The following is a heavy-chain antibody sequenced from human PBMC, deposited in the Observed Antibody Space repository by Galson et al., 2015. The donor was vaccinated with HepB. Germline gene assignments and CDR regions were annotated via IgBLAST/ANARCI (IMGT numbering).Heavy chain of an antibody. CDR2: ITSSGGNS. CDR1: GFSFTRYA. V-gene: IGHV3-23*01. Sequence: SLRLSCAASGFSFTRYAMTWVRQAPGKGLEWVSSITSSGGNSYYTDSVEGRFTVSRDNSKNTLLLQLNSLRAEDTAMYFCAKDGIMVANNPYHFHYWGQGTLVTVSS. D-gene: IGHD2-15*01. J-gene: IGHJ4*02. CDR3: AKDGIMVANNPYHFHY.